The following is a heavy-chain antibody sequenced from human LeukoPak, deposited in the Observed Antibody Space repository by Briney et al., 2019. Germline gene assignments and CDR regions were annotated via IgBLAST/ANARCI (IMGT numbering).Heavy chain of an antibody. CDR1: GGSISSDGYY. D-gene: IGHD2-21*02. CDR2: IYYSGST. V-gene: IGHV4-31*03. J-gene: IGHJ3*02. Sequence: SETLSLTCTVSGGSISSDGYYWSWIRQHPGKGLEWIGYIYYSGSTYYNPSLKSRVTISVDTPKNQFSLKLSSVTAADTAVYYCAREAVNAYCGGDCYSRAFDIWGQGTMVTVSS. CDR3: AREAVNAYCGGDCYSRAFDI.